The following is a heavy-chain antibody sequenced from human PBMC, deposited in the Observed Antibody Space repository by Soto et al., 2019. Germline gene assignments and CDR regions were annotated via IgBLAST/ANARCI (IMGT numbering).Heavy chain of an antibody. CDR3: AKSKDSTIFGVVIYYFDT. CDR2: LSPNGGST. J-gene: IGHJ4*02. D-gene: IGHD3-3*01. CDR1: GFTFSSFG. Sequence: SLRLSCAASGFTFSSFGMNWVRQAPGKGLEWVSSLSPNGGSTYYAESVKGRFTISRDNAKNTLFLQMDSLRAEDTAVYFCAKSKDSTIFGVVIYYFDTWGQGALVTVSS. V-gene: IGHV3-23*01.